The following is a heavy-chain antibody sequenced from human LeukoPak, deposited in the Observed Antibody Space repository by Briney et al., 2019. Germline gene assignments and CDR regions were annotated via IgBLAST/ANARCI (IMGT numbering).Heavy chain of an antibody. CDR2: IYHSGST. Sequence: PSETLSLTCTVSGGSISSGGYYWSWIRQPPGKGLEWIGYIYHSGSTYYNPSLKSRVTISVDRSKNQFSLKLSSVTAADTAVYYCARVTVDDAFDIWGQGTMVTVSS. D-gene: IGHD4-11*01. J-gene: IGHJ3*02. CDR3: ARVTVDDAFDI. V-gene: IGHV4-30-2*01. CDR1: GGSISSGGYY.